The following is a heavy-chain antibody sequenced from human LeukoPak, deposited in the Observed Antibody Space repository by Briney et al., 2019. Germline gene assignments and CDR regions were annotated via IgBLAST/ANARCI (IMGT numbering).Heavy chain of an antibody. V-gene: IGHV3-15*05. D-gene: IGHD3-10*01. CDR2: IKSKSDGGTT. J-gene: IGHJ4*02. CDR1: GFSFSRAW. Sequence: GGSLRLSCAASGFSFSRAWMSWVRQAPGKGLEWIGRIKSKSDGGTTDYAAPVKGRFTISRDDSKNTLFLQVNSLKIEDKAVYYCTTVTLRPVGLWGQGTLVTVSS. CDR3: TTVTLRPVGL.